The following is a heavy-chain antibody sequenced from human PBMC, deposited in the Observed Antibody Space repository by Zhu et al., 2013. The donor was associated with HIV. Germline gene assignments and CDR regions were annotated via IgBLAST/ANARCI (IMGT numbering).Heavy chain of an antibody. CDR2: IIPIFGTA. J-gene: IGHJ5*02. CDR3: ARSGGDCSSTSCYTGDWFDP. V-gene: IGHV1-69*06. CDR1: GGTFSSYA. Sequence: QVQLVQSGAEVKKPGSSVKVSCKASGGTFSSYAISWVRQAPGQGLEWMGGIIPIFGTANYAQKFQGRVTITADKSTSTAYMELSSLRSEDTAVYYCARSGGDCSSTSCYTGDWFDPWGQGTLVTVSS. D-gene: IGHD2-2*02.